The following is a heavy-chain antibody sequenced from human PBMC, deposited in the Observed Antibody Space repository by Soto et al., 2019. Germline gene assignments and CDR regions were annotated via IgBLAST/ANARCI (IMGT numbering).Heavy chain of an antibody. J-gene: IGHJ6*03. V-gene: IGHV1-8*01. CDR1: GYTFTSYD. Sequence: ASVKVSCKASGYTFTSYDINWVRQATGQGLEWMGWMNPNSGNTGYAQKFQGRVTMTRNTSISTAYMELSSLRSEDTAVYYCVSLSHICSSTSCYSHHYYMDVWGKGTTVTVSS. CDR3: VSLSHICSSTSCYSHHYYMDV. CDR2: MNPNSGNT. D-gene: IGHD2-2*01.